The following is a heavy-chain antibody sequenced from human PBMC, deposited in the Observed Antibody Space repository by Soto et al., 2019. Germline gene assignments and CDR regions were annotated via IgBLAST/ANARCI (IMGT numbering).Heavy chain of an antibody. Sequence: EVQLVESGGGLVKPGGSLRLSCAASGFTLSSHSMHWVRQAPGRGLEWVSSISSSSDYIYYTNSVNGRFTISRDNANNRLHLQMNGLRAEDTAVYYCARDLKGITVRRHWYCDLWGRGTLVTVSS. D-gene: IGHD6-6*01. CDR1: GFTLSSHS. V-gene: IGHV3-21*01. J-gene: IGHJ2*01. CDR2: ISSSSDYI. CDR3: ARDLKGITVRRHWYCDL.